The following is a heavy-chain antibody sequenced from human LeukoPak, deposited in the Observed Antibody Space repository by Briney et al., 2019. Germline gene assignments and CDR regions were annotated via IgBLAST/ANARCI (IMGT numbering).Heavy chain of an antibody. J-gene: IGHJ4*02. V-gene: IGHV3-74*01. CDR2: NKNDGSYT. D-gene: IGHD6-19*01. CDR3: EAVAGTVRLDY. CDR1: GFTLSSYW. Sequence: GGSLRLSCAAYGFTLSSYWMHWVRQAPGKGLVWVSRNKNDGSYTDYADSVKGRFTLSRDNANNTLYLQLTSLRAQDTAVYYCEAVAGTVRLDYRGQATLVTVSS.